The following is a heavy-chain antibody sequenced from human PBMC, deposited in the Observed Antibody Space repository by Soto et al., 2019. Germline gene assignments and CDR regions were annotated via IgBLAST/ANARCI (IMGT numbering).Heavy chain of an antibody. V-gene: IGHV1-18*01. D-gene: IGHD2-15*01. CDR1: GYTFTSYG. CDR3: ARDFRSSCTGSSCIYFDY. Sequence: ASVKVSCKASGYTFTSYGFSWVRQAPGQGLEWVGWISANNGDTNSAKTLQGRVTLTTDTSTGTAYMDLTSLRSDDTAVYYCARDFRSSCTGSSCIYFDYWGQGTLVTVSS. CDR2: ISANNGDT. J-gene: IGHJ4*02.